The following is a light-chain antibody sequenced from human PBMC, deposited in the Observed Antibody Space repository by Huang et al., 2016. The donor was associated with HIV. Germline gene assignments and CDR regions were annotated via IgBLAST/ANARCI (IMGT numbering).Light chain of an antibody. CDR2: GAS. J-gene: IGKJ1*01. Sequence: EIVLTQSPGTLSLSPGERATLSRRASQSVNSGYLAWYQQKPGQAPRLLIYGASSRATGIPGRFSGSGSGTDFTLTISRLQPEDFAVYFCQQYGSSPGTFGQGTKVEMK. CDR3: QQYGSSPGT. CDR1: QSVNSGY. V-gene: IGKV3-20*01.